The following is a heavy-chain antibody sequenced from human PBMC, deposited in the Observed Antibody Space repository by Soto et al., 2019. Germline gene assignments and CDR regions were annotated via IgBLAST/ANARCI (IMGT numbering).Heavy chain of an antibody. D-gene: IGHD3-22*01. CDR2: IYYSGST. Sequence: QVQLQESGPGRVKPSQTLSLTCTVSGASISSGDYYWTWIRQPPGKGLEWIGSIYYSGSTYYNPPLKRRVTMSVDTSNNQFSLNLSSVTAADTAVYYCGRANYDSSTYYLDYWGQGTLVTVSS. V-gene: IGHV4-30-4*01. CDR3: GRANYDSSTYYLDY. CDR1: GASISSGDYY. J-gene: IGHJ4*02.